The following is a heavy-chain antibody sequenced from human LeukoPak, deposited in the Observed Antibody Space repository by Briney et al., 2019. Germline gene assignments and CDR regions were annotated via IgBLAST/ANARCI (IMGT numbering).Heavy chain of an antibody. CDR3: ARDELDSSGWYNWFDP. Sequence: SETLSLTCTVSGGSISSYYWSWIRQPAGKGLEWIGRIYTSGSTNYNPSLKSRVTMSVDTSKNQFSLKLSSVTAADTAVYYCARDELDSSGWYNWFDPWGQGTLVTVSS. CDR1: GGSISSYY. D-gene: IGHD6-19*01. J-gene: IGHJ5*02. V-gene: IGHV4-4*07. CDR2: IYTSGST.